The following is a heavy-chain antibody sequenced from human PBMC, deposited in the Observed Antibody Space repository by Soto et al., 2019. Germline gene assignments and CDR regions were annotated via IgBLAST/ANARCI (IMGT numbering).Heavy chain of an antibody. CDR1: GHTFTGHH. V-gene: IGHV1-2*02. CDR2: VNLDNGDT. D-gene: IGHD1-1*01. J-gene: IGHJ4*02. CDR3: GLERTGTGGFDY. Sequence: ASVKVSCKASGHTFTGHHMHWVRQAPGQGLEWMTLVNLDNGDTIYAQKFQGRVTTTRDTSITTAYMDLSGLRYDDTAVYYCGLERTGTGGFDYWGQGTQVTVSS.